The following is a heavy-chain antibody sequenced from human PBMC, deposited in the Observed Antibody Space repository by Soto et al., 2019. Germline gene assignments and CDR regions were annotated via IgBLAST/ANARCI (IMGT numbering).Heavy chain of an antibody. V-gene: IGHV5-51*01. CDR3: ARRRVRFGRSYGMDV. CDR1: GYSFTIYW. D-gene: IGHD3-16*01. Sequence: GESLKISCKCSGYSFTIYWIVWVVQMPGKGLERMGIIYPGDSDTRYSPSFQGQVTISADKSISTAYLQWSSLKASDTAMYYCARRRVRFGRSYGMDVWGQGTTVTVSS. CDR2: IYPGDSDT. J-gene: IGHJ6*02.